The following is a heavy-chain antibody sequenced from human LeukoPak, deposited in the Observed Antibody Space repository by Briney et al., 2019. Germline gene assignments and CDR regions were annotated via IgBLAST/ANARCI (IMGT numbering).Heavy chain of an antibody. D-gene: IGHD2-8*01. J-gene: IGHJ4*02. V-gene: IGHV4-4*07. CDR2: IYTSGST. CDR1: GGSISSYY. Sequence: PSETLSLTCTVSGGSISSYYWSWIRQPAGKGLEWIGRIYTSGSTNYNPSLKSRVTMSVDTSKNQFSLKLSSVTAADTAVYYCARDRRYCTNGVCYTVPFDYWGQGTLVTVSS. CDR3: ARDRRYCTNGVCYTVPFDY.